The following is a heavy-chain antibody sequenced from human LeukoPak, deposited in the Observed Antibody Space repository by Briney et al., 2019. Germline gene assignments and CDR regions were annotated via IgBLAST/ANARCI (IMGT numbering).Heavy chain of an antibody. CDR3: AREGSPFYYYYMDV. Sequence: ASVKVSCKASGYTFTGYYIYWVRQAPGQGLEWMGWINPNGGGTKYAQKFQGRVTMTRDTSISTAYMELSSLRSEDTAVYYCAREGSPFYYYYMDVWGKGTTVTVSS. CDR1: GYTFTGYY. J-gene: IGHJ6*03. D-gene: IGHD2-15*01. CDR2: INPNGGGT. V-gene: IGHV1-2*02.